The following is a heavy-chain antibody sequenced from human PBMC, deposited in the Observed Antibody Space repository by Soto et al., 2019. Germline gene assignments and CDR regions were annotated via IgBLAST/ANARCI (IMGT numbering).Heavy chain of an antibody. Sequence: QVQVVQSGDEVKKPGASVKVSCKASGYTFTNYGFSWVRQAPVQGLEWMGWISGYNGNTKYAEKFQGRVTMTTDTSTSTAHMELRSLRSDDTAVYYCARAGQAHYYYYGMDVWGQGTAVTVSS. CDR2: ISGYNGNT. CDR3: ARAGQAHYYYYGMDV. CDR1: GYTFTNYG. V-gene: IGHV1-18*01. J-gene: IGHJ6*02.